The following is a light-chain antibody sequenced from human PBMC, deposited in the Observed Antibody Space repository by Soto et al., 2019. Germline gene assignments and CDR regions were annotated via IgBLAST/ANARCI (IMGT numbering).Light chain of an antibody. CDR3: QKYHSAPRT. Sequence: DIQMTQSPSSLSASVGDRVTITCRANQDISYYLAWYQQKQGKVPKLLIYAASTLQSGVPSRFSGSGSGTDFTITISRLQPEDIATYYCQKYHSAPRTFGQGTKVEIK. CDR1: QDISYY. CDR2: AAS. J-gene: IGKJ1*01. V-gene: IGKV1-27*01.